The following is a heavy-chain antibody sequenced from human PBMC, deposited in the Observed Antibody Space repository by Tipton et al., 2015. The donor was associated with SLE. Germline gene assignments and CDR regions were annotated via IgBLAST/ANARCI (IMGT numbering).Heavy chain of an antibody. J-gene: IGHJ3*01. CDR2: FYSGGSR. CDR3: ARDATGLEALES. CDR1: GFRVSSNY. Sequence: SLRLSCAASGFRVSSNYMSWVRQAPGKGLEWVSVFYSGGSRYYTDSVKGRFTISRDTSKNPLYLQMNSLRPEDTGVYYCARDATGLEALESWGQGTMFTFSS. V-gene: IGHV3-53*05. D-gene: IGHD3-3*01.